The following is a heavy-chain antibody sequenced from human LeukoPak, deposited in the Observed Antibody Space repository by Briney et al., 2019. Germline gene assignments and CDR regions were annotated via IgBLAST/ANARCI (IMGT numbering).Heavy chain of an antibody. CDR3: ARDESGHNDAFDI. D-gene: IGHD2-8*02. V-gene: IGHV3-21*01. CDR1: GFTFSDYT. CDR2: ISGSSNYI. Sequence: GGSLRLSCAASGFTFSDYTMNWVRLAPGKGLEWVSSISGSSNYIYYADSVKGRFTISRGNAKNSLYLQMNSLIVEDTAVYYCARDESGHNDAFDIWGQGTMVTVSS. J-gene: IGHJ3*02.